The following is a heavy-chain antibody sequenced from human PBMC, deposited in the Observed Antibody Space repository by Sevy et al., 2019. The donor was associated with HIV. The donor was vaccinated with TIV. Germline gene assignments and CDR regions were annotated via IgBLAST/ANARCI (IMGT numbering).Heavy chain of an antibody. Sequence: SETLSLTCAVYGGSFSGYYWSRIRQPPRKGLEWIGEINHSGSTNYNPSLKSRVTISVDTSKNQFSLKLSSVTAADTAVYYCARGRGYSYGHSGYYYGMDVWGQGTTVTVSS. CDR3: ARGRGYSYGHSGYYYGMDV. CDR1: GGSFSGYY. D-gene: IGHD5-18*01. CDR2: INHSGST. J-gene: IGHJ6*02. V-gene: IGHV4-34*01.